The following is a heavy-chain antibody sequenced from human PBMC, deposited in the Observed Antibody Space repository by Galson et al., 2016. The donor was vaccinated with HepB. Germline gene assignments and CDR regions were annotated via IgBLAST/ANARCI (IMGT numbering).Heavy chain of an antibody. CDR3: AXRHEYCPPVVCSVDY. J-gene: IGHJ4*02. CDR1: GXXFSXXX. Sequence: SLXXXCAASGXXFSXXXMHXXXQAXXKGLXXVAAXSMDGRXXFYADXVKGRFTISRDNSNNMLFLQMSSLAEDVTAVYYCAXRHEYCPPVVCSVDYGGQGXLVSVSS. V-gene: IGHV3-30*03. D-gene: IGHD3-10*02. CDR2: XSMDGRXX.